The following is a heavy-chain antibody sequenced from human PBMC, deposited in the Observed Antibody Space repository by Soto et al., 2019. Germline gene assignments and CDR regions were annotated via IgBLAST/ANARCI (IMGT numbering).Heavy chain of an antibody. J-gene: IGHJ6*02. CDR2: ISYDGSSK. Sequence: QVQLVESGGGVVQPGRSLRLSCAASGFTLRSYSMHWVRQAPGTGLEWGAVISYDGSSKYYADSGKGRFTISRDNSKNTLYLQMNSLRAEDTAIYYCASGLGYIVVVLAAPREDFYYYGMSVWGQGTKVTVSS. V-gene: IGHV3-30-3*01. D-gene: IGHD2-15*01. CDR3: ASGLGYIVVVLAAPREDFYYYGMSV. CDR1: GFTLRSYS.